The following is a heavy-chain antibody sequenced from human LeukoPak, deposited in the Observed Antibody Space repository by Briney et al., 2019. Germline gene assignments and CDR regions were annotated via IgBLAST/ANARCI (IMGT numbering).Heavy chain of an antibody. D-gene: IGHD3-3*01. J-gene: IGHJ6*03. CDR2: IDTSGNT. V-gene: IGHV4-4*07. CDR1: GGSISSYY. CDR3: AKAPPKEHDFWSGYYNYMDV. Sequence: SETLSLTCTVSGGSISSYYWSWIRQPAGKGLEWIGRIDTSGNTNYKPSLKSRVTMSVDTSKNQFSLKVTSVTAADTAVYYCAKAPPKEHDFWSGYYNYMDVWGKGTTVTVSS.